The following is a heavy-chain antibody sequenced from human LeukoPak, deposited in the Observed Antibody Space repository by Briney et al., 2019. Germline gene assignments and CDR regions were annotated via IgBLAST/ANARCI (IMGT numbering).Heavy chain of an antibody. CDR1: GGTFSSYT. J-gene: IGHJ4*02. CDR2: IIPILGIA. CDR3: ARDAGTTRGHTIDY. Sequence: GASVKVSCKASGGTFSSYTISWVRQAPGQGLEWVGRIIPILGIANYAQKFQGRVTITADKSTSTAYMELSSLRSEDTAVYYCARDAGTTRGHTIDYWGQGTLVTVSS. V-gene: IGHV1-69*04. D-gene: IGHD1-1*01.